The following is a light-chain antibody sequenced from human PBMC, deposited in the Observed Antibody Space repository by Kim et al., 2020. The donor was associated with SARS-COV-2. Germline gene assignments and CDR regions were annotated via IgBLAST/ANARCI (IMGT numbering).Light chain of an antibody. V-gene: IGKV1-5*03. CDR1: QSISSW. J-gene: IGKJ4*01. CDR2: RAS. CDR3: QQYNDYPLT. Sequence: DIQMTQSPSTLSASVGDRVTITCRASQSISSWLAWYQQKPGKAPKLLISRASSLQSGVPSRFSGSDSGTEFSLTISSLQPDDFETYYCQQYNDYPLTFGGGTKVDIK.